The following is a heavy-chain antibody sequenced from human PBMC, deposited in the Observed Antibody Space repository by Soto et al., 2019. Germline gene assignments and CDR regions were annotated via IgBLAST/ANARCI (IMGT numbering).Heavy chain of an antibody. Sequence: QVQLQESGPGLVKPSQTLSLTCTVSGGSISRGTYYWSWIRQHPGKGLEWIGYIYYSGSTYYNPSLKSRVTISVDTSKNQFSLNLSSVTAADTAVYYCARGRGSYYNHFDYWGQGTLVTVSS. CDR3: ARGRGSYYNHFDY. V-gene: IGHV4-31*03. CDR1: GGSISRGTYY. D-gene: IGHD3-10*01. J-gene: IGHJ4*02. CDR2: IYYSGST.